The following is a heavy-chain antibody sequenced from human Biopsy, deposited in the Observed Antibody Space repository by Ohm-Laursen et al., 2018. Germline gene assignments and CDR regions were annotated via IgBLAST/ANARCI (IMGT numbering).Heavy chain of an antibody. V-gene: IGHV1-46*01. Sequence: ASVKVSCNASGYTFTTYYIHWVRQAPGQGLEWMGIINPGGNSTAYTQNFQGRVNMTWDTSTTTVYMELSSLRSEDTAVYYCVLASFDYWGQGTLVTVPS. CDR2: INPGGNST. CDR1: GYTFTTYY. J-gene: IGHJ4*02. CDR3: VLASFDY.